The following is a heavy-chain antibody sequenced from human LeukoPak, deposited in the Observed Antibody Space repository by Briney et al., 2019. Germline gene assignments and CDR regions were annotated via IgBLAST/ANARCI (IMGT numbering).Heavy chain of an antibody. J-gene: IGHJ4*02. D-gene: IGHD3-10*01. CDR1: GFTFNQAW. CDR2: IKSKTSGGTS. CDR3: AIDIAEGGFGELDY. Sequence: GGSLRLSCTASGFTFNQAWMTWVRQVPGKGLDWVGRIKSKTSGGTSDYSAAVKGGFTISRDDSKNTVDLQMNRLETEDTGVYYCAIDIAEGGFGELDYWGQGILVTVSS. V-gene: IGHV3-15*01.